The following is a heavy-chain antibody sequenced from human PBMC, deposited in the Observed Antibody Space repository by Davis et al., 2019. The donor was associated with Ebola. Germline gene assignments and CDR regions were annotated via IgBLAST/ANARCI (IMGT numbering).Heavy chain of an antibody. Sequence: SETLSLTCAVSGGSISSSNWWNWVRQPPGKGLEWIGEIYHSGSTNYNPSLKSRVTMSVDTSKNQFSLKLSSVTAADTAVYYCARRGYYYDSSGYYSDAFDIWGQGTMVTVSS. J-gene: IGHJ3*02. D-gene: IGHD3-22*01. CDR2: IYHSGST. CDR3: ARRGYYYDSSGYYSDAFDI. V-gene: IGHV4-4*02. CDR1: GGSISSSNW.